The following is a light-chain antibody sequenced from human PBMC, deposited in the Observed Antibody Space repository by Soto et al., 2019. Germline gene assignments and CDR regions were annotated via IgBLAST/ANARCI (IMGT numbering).Light chain of an antibody. J-gene: IGKJ1*01. CDR2: AAS. CDR1: RDVGSD. Sequence: MTQYPYTLYASVRGKIIITCRASRDVGSDVSRYQQKPGQAPKLLIYAASNLYTGVPSRFICSRSGTEFALGMRCLHPGYSAFYYCVRDYCDAGTFGQGTKVDIK. V-gene: IGKV1-6*01. CDR3: VRDYCDAGT.